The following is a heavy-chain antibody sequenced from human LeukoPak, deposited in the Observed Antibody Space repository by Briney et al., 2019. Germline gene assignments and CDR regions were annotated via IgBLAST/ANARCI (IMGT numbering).Heavy chain of an antibody. Sequence: SGGSLRLSCAASGFIFSSYWMSWVRQAPGKGLEWVANIKQDGSETYYVDSVKGRFTISRDNAKNSLYLQMNSLRAEDTAVHYCARVRQSGSFSRDYWGQGTLVTVSS. CDR2: IKQDGSET. V-gene: IGHV3-7*01. D-gene: IGHD1-26*01. CDR1: GFIFSSYW. J-gene: IGHJ4*02. CDR3: ARVRQSGSFSRDY.